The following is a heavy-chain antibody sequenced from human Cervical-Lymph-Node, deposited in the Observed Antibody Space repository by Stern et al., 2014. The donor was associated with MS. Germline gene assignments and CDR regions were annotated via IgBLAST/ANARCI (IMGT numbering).Heavy chain of an antibody. Sequence: QVQLVQSGAEVKKPGASVTVSCRTSGYTFIDYYIHWVRQAPGQGLEWMGIINLSDGAKTYAQKFQGRGTMTRDTSTNTAYMQLGSLTSEDTAVFFCAREGADNDAFDVWGQGAMVTVSS. CDR3: AREGADNDAFDV. CDR1: GYTFIDYY. D-gene: IGHD1-26*01. J-gene: IGHJ3*01. CDR2: INLSDGAK. V-gene: IGHV1-46*03.